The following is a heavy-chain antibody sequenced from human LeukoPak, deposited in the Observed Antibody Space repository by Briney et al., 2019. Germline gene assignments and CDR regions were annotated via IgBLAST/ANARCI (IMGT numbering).Heavy chain of an antibody. J-gene: IGHJ4*02. D-gene: IGHD2-15*01. CDR3: ARGSGGKFDY. Sequence: PSETLSLTCTVSGGSISSGSYYWSWIRQPAGKGLEWIGRISTSGSTNYNPSLKSRVTISVDTSKNHFSLNLSSVTAADTAVYYCARGSGGKFDYWGQGTLVTVSS. CDR1: GGSISSGSYY. CDR2: ISTSGST. V-gene: IGHV4-61*02.